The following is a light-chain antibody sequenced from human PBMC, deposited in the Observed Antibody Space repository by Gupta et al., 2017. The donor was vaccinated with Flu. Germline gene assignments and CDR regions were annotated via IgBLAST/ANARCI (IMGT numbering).Light chain of an antibody. Sequence: EIVMTQSPATLSLSPGERATLSCRASQSVRRYLAWYQQKPGQTPRRLIYDASTRANGSKARCSGSGAGTDVNLTISSREPEDFEVYYCQKRANGPWPLSFGGGTKVEIK. CDR3: QKRANGPWPLS. V-gene: IGKV3-11*01. CDR2: DAS. CDR1: QSVRRY. J-gene: IGKJ4*01.